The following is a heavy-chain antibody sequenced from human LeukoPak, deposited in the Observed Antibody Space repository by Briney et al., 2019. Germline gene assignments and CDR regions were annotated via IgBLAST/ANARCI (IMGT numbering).Heavy chain of an antibody. CDR3: ARVTGSYAEIDY. J-gene: IGHJ4*02. CDR2: ISSTSSYI. V-gene: IGHV3-21*01. D-gene: IGHD2-2*01. CDR1: GFTFSSYN. Sequence: GGSLRLSCAASGFTFSSYNMNWVRQAPGKGLEWVSSISSTSSYIYYTDSVKGRFTISRDNAKNSLYLQMNSLRAEDTAVYYCARVTGSYAEIDYWGQGTLVTVST.